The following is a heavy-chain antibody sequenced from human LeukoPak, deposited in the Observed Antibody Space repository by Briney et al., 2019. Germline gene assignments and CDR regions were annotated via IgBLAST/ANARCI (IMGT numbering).Heavy chain of an antibody. CDR1: GFTVSSNY. D-gene: IGHD2-2*01. V-gene: IGHV3-66*02. CDR3: ARDPQEGYCSSTSCSN. J-gene: IGHJ4*02. Sequence: GGSLRLSCAASGFTVSSNYMSWVRQAPGKGLEWVSVIYSGGSTYYADSVKGRFTISRDNSKNTLYLQMNSLRAEDTAVYYCARDPQEGYCSSTSCSNWGQGTLVTVSS. CDR2: IYSGGST.